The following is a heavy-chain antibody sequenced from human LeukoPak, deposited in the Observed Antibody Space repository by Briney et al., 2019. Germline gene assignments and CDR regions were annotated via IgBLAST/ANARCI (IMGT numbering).Heavy chain of an antibody. CDR2: IYPGDSDT. CDR3: ARHSLVVPAATYCYGMDV. CDR1: GYSFTSYW. V-gene: IGHV5-51*01. Sequence: GESLKISCKGSGYSFTSYWIGWVRQMPGKGLEWMGIIYPGDSDTRYSPSFQGQVTISADKSISTAYLQWSSLKASDTAMYYCARHSLVVPAATYCYGMDVWGQGTTVTVSS. D-gene: IGHD2-2*01. J-gene: IGHJ6*02.